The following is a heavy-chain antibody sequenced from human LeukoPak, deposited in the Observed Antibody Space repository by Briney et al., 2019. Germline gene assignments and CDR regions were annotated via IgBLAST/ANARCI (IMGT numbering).Heavy chain of an antibody. CDR2: ISYTGST. Sequence: PSETLSLTCTVSGGSVSSYYWSWIRQPPGKGLEWIGYISYTGSTNYNPSLKSRVTISVDTSKNQFSLKLSSVTAADTAAYYCARHKATTIGWPSDYWGQGILVTVSS. D-gene: IGHD5-12*01. CDR1: GGSVSSYY. V-gene: IGHV4-59*08. CDR3: ARHKATTIGWPSDY. J-gene: IGHJ4*02.